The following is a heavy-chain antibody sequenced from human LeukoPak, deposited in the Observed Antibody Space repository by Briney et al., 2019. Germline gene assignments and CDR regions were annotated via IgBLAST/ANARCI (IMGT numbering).Heavy chain of an antibody. Sequence: VASVKVSCKASGYTFTSYGIRWVRQAPGQGLEWMGWISAYNGNTNYAQKLQGRVTMTTDTSTSTAYMELRSLRSDDTAVYYCARVTTYSSSWYAGYYWGQGTLVTVSS. V-gene: IGHV1-18*01. CDR3: ARVTTYSSSWYAGYY. D-gene: IGHD6-13*01. CDR2: ISAYNGNT. J-gene: IGHJ4*02. CDR1: GYTFTSYG.